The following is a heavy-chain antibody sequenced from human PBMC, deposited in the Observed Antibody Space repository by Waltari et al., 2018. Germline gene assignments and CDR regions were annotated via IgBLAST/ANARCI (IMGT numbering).Heavy chain of an antibody. D-gene: IGHD2-2*01. V-gene: IGHV3-21*01. CDR3: ASEYCSSTSCYGPFDY. CDR1: GFTFSSYN. CDR2: ISSSSSYI. J-gene: IGHJ4*02. Sequence: EVQLVESGGGLVKPGGSLRLSCAASGFTFSSYNMNWVRQAPGKGLEWVSSISSSSSYIYYADSVKGRFTISRDNAKNSLYLQMNSLRAEDTAVYYCASEYCSSTSCYGPFDYWGQGTLVTVSS.